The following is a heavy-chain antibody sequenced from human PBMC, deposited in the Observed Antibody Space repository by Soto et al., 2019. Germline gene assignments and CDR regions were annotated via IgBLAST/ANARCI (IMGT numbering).Heavy chain of an antibody. J-gene: IGHJ4*01. CDR3: ARDPSPYTSGWYGIDF. D-gene: IGHD6-19*01. CDR2: ISYDGTNK. CDR1: GFFFGREA. V-gene: IGHV3-30*04. Sequence: LRLSCAGSGFFFGREAMHWVRQSPGKGLEWVAAISYDGTNKYYADSIKGRFTISRDNSANTLFLQVNSLRREDTAMYYCARDPSPYTSGWYGIDFWGHGTLVTVSS.